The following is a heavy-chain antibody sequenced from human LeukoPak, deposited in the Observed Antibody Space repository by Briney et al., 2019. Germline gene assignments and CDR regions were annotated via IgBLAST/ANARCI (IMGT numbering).Heavy chain of an antibody. D-gene: IGHD2-15*01. CDR3: ASGVVVADKLVY. J-gene: IGHJ4*02. V-gene: IGHV3-30-3*01. CDR1: GFTFSSYA. Sequence: GGSLRLSCAASGFTFSSYAMHWVRQAPGKGLEWVAVISYDGSNKYYADSVKGRFTISRDNSKNTLYPQMNSLRAEDTAVYYCASGVVVADKLVYWGQGTLVTVSS. CDR2: ISYDGSNK.